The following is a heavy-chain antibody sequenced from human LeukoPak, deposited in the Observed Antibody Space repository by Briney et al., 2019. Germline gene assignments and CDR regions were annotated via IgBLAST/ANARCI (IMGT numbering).Heavy chain of an antibody. Sequence: SETLSLTCAVYGGSFSNYYWSWIRQPPGKGLEWIGEINHSGSTNYNPSLKSRVTISVDTSKNQFSLKLSSVTAADTAMYYCARGYCSSTSCPLDYWGQGTLVTVSS. CDR3: ARGYCSSTSCPLDY. CDR1: GGSFSNYY. V-gene: IGHV4-34*01. D-gene: IGHD2-2*01. CDR2: INHSGST. J-gene: IGHJ4*02.